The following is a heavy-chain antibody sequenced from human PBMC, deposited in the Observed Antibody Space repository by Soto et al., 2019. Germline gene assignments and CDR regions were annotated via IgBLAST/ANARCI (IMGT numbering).Heavy chain of an antibody. D-gene: IGHD2-2*01. CDR2: IIPIFGTA. Sequence: GASVKVSCKASGGTFSSYAISWVRQAPGQGLEWMGGIIPIFGTANYAQKFQGRVTITADESTSTAYMELSSLRSEDTAVCYCASSYCSSTSCYGQYYFDYWGQGTLVTVSS. CDR1: GGTFSSYA. CDR3: ASSYCSSTSCYGQYYFDY. V-gene: IGHV1-69*13. J-gene: IGHJ4*02.